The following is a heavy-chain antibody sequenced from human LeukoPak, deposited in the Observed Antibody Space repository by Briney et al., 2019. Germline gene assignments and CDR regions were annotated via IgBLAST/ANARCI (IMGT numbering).Heavy chain of an antibody. V-gene: IGHV3-30*18. D-gene: IGHD6-19*01. CDR1: GFTFSSYG. J-gene: IGHJ4*02. Sequence: GRSLRLSCAASGFTFSSYGMHWVRQAPGKGLEWVAVISYDGSNKYYADSVKGRFTISRDNSKNTLYLQMNSLRAEDTAVYYCAKDRGDSSGWYFDYWGQGTLVTVSS. CDR2: ISYDGSNK. CDR3: AKDRGDSSGWYFDY.